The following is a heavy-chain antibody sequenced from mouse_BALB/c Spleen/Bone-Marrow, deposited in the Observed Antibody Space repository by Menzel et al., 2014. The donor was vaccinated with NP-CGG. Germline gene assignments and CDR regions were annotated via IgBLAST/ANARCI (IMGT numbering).Heavy chain of an antibody. Sequence: QVQLQQSGAELMKPGASVKMSCKATGYTFSSYWIEWVKQRPGHGLEWIGEILPGSGNTNYNEKFKGKATFTADTSSNTAYMQLSSLTSEDSAVYYCAREDITTVVEMDYWGQGTSVTVSS. J-gene: IGHJ4*01. CDR3: AREDITTVVEMDY. CDR1: GYTFSSYW. V-gene: IGHV1-9*01. CDR2: ILPGSGNT. D-gene: IGHD1-1*01.